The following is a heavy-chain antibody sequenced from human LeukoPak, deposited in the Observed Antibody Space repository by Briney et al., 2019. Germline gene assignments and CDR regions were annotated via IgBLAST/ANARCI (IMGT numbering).Heavy chain of an antibody. V-gene: IGHV4-59*08. D-gene: IGHD3-10*01. CDR3: ATSMVRRVITYFDY. CDR1: GGSISSYY. CDR2: IYYSGST. J-gene: IGHJ4*02. Sequence: PSETLSLTCTVSGGSISSYYWSWIRQPPGKGLELIGYIYYSGSTNYNPSLKSRVTISVDTSKNQFSLKLSSVTAADTAVYYCATSMVRRVITYFDYWGQGTLVTVSS.